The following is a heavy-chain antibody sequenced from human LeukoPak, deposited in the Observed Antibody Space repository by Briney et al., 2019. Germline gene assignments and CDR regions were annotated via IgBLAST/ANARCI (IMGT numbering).Heavy chain of an antibody. J-gene: IGHJ4*02. CDR3: ARAQDDILTGYITPFDY. D-gene: IGHD3-9*01. V-gene: IGHV3-21*04. CDR1: GFTFSSYS. CDR2: ISSSSSTI. Sequence: GGSLRLSCAASGFTFSSYSMSWVRQAPGKGLEWVSSISSSSSTIYYADSVKGRFTISRDNAKNSLYLQMNSLRAEDTAVYYCARAQDDILTGYITPFDYWGQGTLVTVSS.